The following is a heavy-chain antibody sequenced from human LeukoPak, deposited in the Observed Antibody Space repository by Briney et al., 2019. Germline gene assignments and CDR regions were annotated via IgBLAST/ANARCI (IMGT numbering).Heavy chain of an antibody. V-gene: IGHV1-69*06. CDR2: IIPSFGTT. D-gene: IGHD3-22*01. Sequence: SVKVSCKASGVTFSSYGISLVRQDPGQRLEGIAGIIPSFGTTHSAQKFQARVTITADTSTSIAYMDLRSLRSEDTAVYYCARDYYYDSSGYHPAEYFNHWGQGTLVTVSS. J-gene: IGHJ1*01. CDR1: GVTFSSYG. CDR3: ARDYYYDSSGYHPAEYFNH.